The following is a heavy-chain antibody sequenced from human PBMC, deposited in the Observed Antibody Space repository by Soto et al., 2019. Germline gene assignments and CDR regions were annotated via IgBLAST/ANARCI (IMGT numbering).Heavy chain of an antibody. CDR2: FDPEDGET. J-gene: IGHJ2*01. D-gene: IGHD3-22*01. CDR3: ATAGSSGYYRGFWYFDL. Sequence: ASVKVSCKASGYTFTSYYMHWVRQAPGKGLEWMGGFDPEDGETIYAQKFQGRVTMTEDTSTDTAYMELSSLRSEDTAVYYCATAGSSGYYRGFWYFDLWGRGTLVTVSS. CDR1: GYTFTSYY. V-gene: IGHV1-24*01.